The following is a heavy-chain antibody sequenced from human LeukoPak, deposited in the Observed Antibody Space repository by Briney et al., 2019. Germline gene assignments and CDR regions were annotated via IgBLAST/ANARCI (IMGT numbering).Heavy chain of an antibody. V-gene: IGHV4-34*01. CDR3: ARINGAVVPAADNEPEVNTPYYYYYYGMDA. CDR1: GGSFSGYY. CDR2: INHSGST. D-gene: IGHD2-2*01. J-gene: IGHJ6*02. Sequence: SETLSLTCAVYGGSFSGYYWSWIRQPPGKGLEWIGEINHSGSTNYNPSLKSRVTISVDTSKNQFSLKLSSVTAADTAVYYCARINGAVVPAADNEPEVNTPYYYYYYGMDAWGQGTTVTVSS.